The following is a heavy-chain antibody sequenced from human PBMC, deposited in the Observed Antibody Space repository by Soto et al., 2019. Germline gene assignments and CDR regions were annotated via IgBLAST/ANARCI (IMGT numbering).Heavy chain of an antibody. CDR1: GFTFSNYA. D-gene: IGHD6-13*01. CDR2: ITGSGGGT. J-gene: IGHJ4*02. V-gene: IGHV3-23*01. CDR3: AKRALTAAGFDY. Sequence: EVQLLESGGGLVQPGGSLRLSCAASGFTFSNYAMTWVRQAPGKGLEWVSVITGSGGGTYFVDSVKGRFTISRDNSKNTVYLQMNSLRAEDTGVYYCAKRALTAAGFDYWGQGTLVTVSS.